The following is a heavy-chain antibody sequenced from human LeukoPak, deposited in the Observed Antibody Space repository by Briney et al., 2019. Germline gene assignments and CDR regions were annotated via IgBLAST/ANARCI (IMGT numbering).Heavy chain of an antibody. V-gene: IGHV3-21*01. D-gene: IGHD6-19*01. CDR2: ISSSSSYI. J-gene: IGHJ4*02. CDR3: ARDWDSSGPYYFDY. CDR1: GFTFSSYS. Sequence: GGSLRLSXAASGFTFSSYSMNWVRQAPGKGLEWVSSISSSSSYIYYADSVKGRFTISRDNAKNSLYLQMNSLRAEDTAVYYCARDWDSSGPYYFDYWGQGTLVTVSS.